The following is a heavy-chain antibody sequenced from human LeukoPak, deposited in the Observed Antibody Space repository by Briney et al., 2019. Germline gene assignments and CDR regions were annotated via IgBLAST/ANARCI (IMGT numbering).Heavy chain of an antibody. CDR1: GFTFSSYA. CDR3: AKDFSGFGELLFFFGMDV. V-gene: IGHV3-30*18. Sequence: PGGSLRLSCAASGFTFSSYAMNWVRQAPGKGLEWVAVISYDGAITYYADSAKGRFTISRDNSKKTVDLQMNSLRAEDTAVYYCAKDFSGFGELLFFFGMDVWGQGTTVIVSS. CDR2: ISYDGAIT. J-gene: IGHJ6*02. D-gene: IGHD3-10*01.